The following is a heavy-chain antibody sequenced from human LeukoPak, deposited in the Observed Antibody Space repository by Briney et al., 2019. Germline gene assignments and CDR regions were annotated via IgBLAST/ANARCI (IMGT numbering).Heavy chain of an antibody. D-gene: IGHD6-19*01. Sequence: ESGPTLVKPTQTLTLTCTFSGFSLSTSRVGVGWIRQPPGKALEWLAVIYWDDDKRYSPSLKSRLTITKDTSKNQVVLTMTNMDPVDTATYYCAHHLAGAGYFDYWGQGTLVTVSS. CDR1: GFSLSTSRVG. V-gene: IGHV2-5*02. CDR3: AHHLAGAGYFDY. CDR2: IYWDDDK. J-gene: IGHJ4*02.